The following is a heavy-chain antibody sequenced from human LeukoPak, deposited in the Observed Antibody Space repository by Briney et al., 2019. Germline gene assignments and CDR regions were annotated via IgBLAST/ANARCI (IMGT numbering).Heavy chain of an antibody. CDR1: GFTFSSYW. D-gene: IGHD3-10*01. CDR2: INSDGSST. CDR3: VRDGGSGSYGAFDI. J-gene: IGHJ3*02. V-gene: IGHV3-74*01. Sequence: PGGSLRLSCAASGFTFSSYWMHWVRQAPGKGLVWVSRINSDGSSTTYADSVKDRFTISRDNTKNTLSLQMNSLRAEDTAVYYCVRDGGSGSYGAFDIWAQGTMVTVSS.